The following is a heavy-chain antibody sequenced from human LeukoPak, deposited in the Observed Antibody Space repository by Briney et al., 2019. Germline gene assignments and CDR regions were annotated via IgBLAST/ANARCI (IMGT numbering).Heavy chain of an antibody. CDR2: IYTSGST. CDR1: GGSISSYY. CDR3: ATTSSRDLNWFDP. D-gene: IGHD2-2*01. V-gene: IGHV4-4*09. J-gene: IGHJ5*02. Sequence: SETLSLTCTVSGGSISSYYWSWIRQPPGKGLEWIGYIYTSGSTNYNPPLKSRGTISVDTSKNQFSLKLSSVTAADTAVYYCATTSSRDLNWFDPWGQGTLVTVSS.